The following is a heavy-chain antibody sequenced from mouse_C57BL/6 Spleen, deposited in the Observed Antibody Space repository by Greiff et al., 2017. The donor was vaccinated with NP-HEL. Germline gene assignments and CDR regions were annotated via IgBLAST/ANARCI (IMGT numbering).Heavy chain of an antibody. CDR2: IHPNSGST. CDR3: ARSEGHYYGSSSYYYAMDY. Sequence: QVQLQQSGAELVKPGASVKLSCKASGYTFTSYWMHWVKQRPGQGLEWIGMIHPNSGSTNYNEKFKSKATLTVDKSSSTAYMQLSSLTSEDSAVYYCARSEGHYYGSSSYYYAMDYWGQGTSVTVSS. J-gene: IGHJ4*01. CDR1: GYTFTSYW. V-gene: IGHV1-64*01. D-gene: IGHD1-1*01.